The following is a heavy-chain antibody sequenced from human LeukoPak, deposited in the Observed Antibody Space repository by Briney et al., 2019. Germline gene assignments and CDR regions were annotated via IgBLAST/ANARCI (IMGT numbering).Heavy chain of an antibody. Sequence: SGTLSLTCAVSGGSISSSNWWSWVRQPPGKGLEWIGEIYHSGSTNYNSSLKSRVTISVDKSKNQFSLKLSSVTAADTAVYYCARDRYGSGTGFDCWGQGALVTVSS. CDR1: GGSISSSNW. CDR3: ARDRYGSGTGFDC. V-gene: IGHV4-4*02. CDR2: IYHSGST. J-gene: IGHJ4*02. D-gene: IGHD3-10*01.